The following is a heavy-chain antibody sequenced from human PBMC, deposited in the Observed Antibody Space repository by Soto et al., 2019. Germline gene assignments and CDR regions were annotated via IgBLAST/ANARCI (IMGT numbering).Heavy chain of an antibody. Sequence: QVPLVQSGAEMKKPGSSVKVSCKASGGIFGTYTINWVRQAPGQGLEWMGRIIPLLNKADYAQKFQGRVTISVERSADTAYMELGSLTSGDTAVYYCARGHHGWLDPWGQGSLVTVSS. CDR3: ARGHHGWLDP. J-gene: IGHJ5*02. V-gene: IGHV1-69*02. CDR2: IIPLLNKA. CDR1: GGIFGTYT.